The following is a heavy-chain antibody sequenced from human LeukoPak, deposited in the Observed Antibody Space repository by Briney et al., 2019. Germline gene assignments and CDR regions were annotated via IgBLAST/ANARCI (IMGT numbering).Heavy chain of an antibody. CDR2: IKQDGSEK. CDR1: GFTFSSYW. CDR3: ASLFYGDYVGVDY. Sequence: GGSLRLSCAASGFTFSSYWMSWVRQAPGKGLEWVANIKQDGSEKYYVDSVKGRFTISRDNSKNTLYLQMNSLRAEDTAVYYCASLFYGDYVGVDYWGQGTLVTVSS. J-gene: IGHJ4*02. V-gene: IGHV3-7*03. D-gene: IGHD4-17*01.